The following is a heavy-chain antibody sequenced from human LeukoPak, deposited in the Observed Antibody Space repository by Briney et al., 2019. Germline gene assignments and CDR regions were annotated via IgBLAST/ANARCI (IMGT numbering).Heavy chain of an antibody. V-gene: IGHV3-23*01. D-gene: IGHD3-10*01. CDR1: GFTFSSYA. J-gene: IGHJ4*02. Sequence: GGSLRLSCAASGFTFSSYAMSWVRQAPGKGLEWVSAISGSGGSTYYADSVKGRFTIPRDNSKNTLYLQMSSLRAEDTAVYYCAKIPTMVRGVLFDYWGQGTLVTVSS. CDR2: ISGSGGST. CDR3: AKIPTMVRGVLFDY.